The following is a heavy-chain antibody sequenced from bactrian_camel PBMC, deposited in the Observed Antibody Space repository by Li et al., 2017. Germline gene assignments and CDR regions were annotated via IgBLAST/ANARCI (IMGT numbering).Heavy chain of an antibody. Sequence: VQLVESGGGSVQAGGSLTLSCAASGNTLTSSCMAWFRQSPGKEREGVAIVNRDGGAAYADSMKGRITISKDNTKNNLNLRMNSVKPEDTAMYYCALVPEYDCSSGSWRTMAVNKGWWGQGTQVTV. CDR1: GNTLTSSC. D-gene: IGHD4*01. J-gene: IGHJ4*01. V-gene: IGHV3S53*01. CDR2: VNRDGGA. CDR3: ALVPEYDCSSGSWRTMAVNKGW.